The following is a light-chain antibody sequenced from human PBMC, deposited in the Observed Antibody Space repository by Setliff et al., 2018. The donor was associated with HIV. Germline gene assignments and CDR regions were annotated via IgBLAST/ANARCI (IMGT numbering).Light chain of an antibody. CDR2: DVS. CDR1: GSDVGGYNY. V-gene: IGLV2-14*01. Sequence: QSALTQPRSVSGSPGQSVTISCTGTGSDVGGYNYVSWYQQHPGKAPKLRIYDVSNRPSGVYNRFSGSKSGNTASLTISGLQAEDEADYYCSSYTSTSTLFVFGTGTKGTV. J-gene: IGLJ1*01. CDR3: SSYTSTSTLFV.